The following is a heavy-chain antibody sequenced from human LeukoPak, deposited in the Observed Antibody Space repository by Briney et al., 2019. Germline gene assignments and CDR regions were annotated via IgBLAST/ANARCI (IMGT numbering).Heavy chain of an antibody. CDR1: GGPISSYY. V-gene: IGHV4-59*01. Sequence: PSETLSLTCTVSGGPISSYYWSWIRQPPGKGLEWIGYIYYSGSTNYNPSLKSRVTISVDTSKNQFSLKLSSVTAADTAVYYCARGVYIAAAQYGYWGQGTLVTVSS. CDR3: ARGVYIAAAQYGY. CDR2: IYYSGST. J-gene: IGHJ4*02. D-gene: IGHD6-13*01.